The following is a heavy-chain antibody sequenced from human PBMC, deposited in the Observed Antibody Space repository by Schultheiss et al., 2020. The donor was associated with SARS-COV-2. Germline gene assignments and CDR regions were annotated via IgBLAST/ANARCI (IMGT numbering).Heavy chain of an antibody. CDR2: TYYRSKWYN. V-gene: IGHV6-1*01. CDR3: ARDLTPSIAALGPRENYYYYGMDV. CDR1: GDSVSSNSAA. D-gene: IGHD6-6*01. Sequence: SQTLSLTCAISGDSVSSNSAAWNWIRQSPSRGLEWLGRTYYRSKWYNDYAVSVKSRITINPDTSKNQFSLQLNSVTPEDTAVYYCARDLTPSIAALGPRENYYYYGMDVWGQGTTVTVSS. J-gene: IGHJ6*02.